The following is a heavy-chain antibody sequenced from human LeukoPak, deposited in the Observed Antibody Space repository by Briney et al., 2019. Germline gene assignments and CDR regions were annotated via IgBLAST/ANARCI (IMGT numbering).Heavy chain of an antibody. V-gene: IGHV4-59*01. J-gene: IGHJ5*02. CDR3: ARWDIVVVPAAIGRFDP. CDR1: GGSISSYY. CDR2: IYYSGST. D-gene: IGHD2-2*02. Sequence: SETLSLTCTVSGGSISSYYWSWIRQPPGKGLEWIGYIYYSGSTNYNPSLKSRVTMSVDTSKNQFSLKLSSVTAADTAVYYCARWDIVVVPAAIGRFDPWGQGTLVTVSS.